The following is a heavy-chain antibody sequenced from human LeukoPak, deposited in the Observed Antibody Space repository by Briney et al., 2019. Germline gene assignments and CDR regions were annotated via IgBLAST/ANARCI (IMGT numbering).Heavy chain of an antibody. CDR2: IDWDDDK. V-gene: IGHV2-70*11. CDR1: GFSLSTTGMC. J-gene: IGHJ5*02. D-gene: IGHD4-17*01. Sequence: GPTLVNPSQTLTLTCTFSGFSLSTTGMCVTWIRQPPGKSLEWLARIDWDDDKYYSTSLKTRLTISKDTSKNQVVLTMTNMDPVDTATYYCARISQNYGDYGGFDPWGQGTLVTVSS. CDR3: ARISQNYGDYGGFDP.